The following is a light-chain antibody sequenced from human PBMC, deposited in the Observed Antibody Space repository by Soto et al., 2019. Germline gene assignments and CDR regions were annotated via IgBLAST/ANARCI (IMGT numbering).Light chain of an antibody. J-gene: IGLJ1*01. CDR1: NSDIGGFDY. CDR2: EVS. Sequence: QSVLTQPASVSGSPGQSITISCTGTNSDIGGFDYVSWYRQHPGEAPKLMIYEVSNRPSGVSTRFSGSKSGNTASLTISGLQTEDEADYYCASYAGSINPYVFGTGTKLTVL. V-gene: IGLV2-14*01. CDR3: ASYAGSINPYV.